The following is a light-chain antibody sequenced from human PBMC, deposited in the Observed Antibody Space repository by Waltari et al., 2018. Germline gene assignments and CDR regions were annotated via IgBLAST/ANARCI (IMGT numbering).Light chain of an antibody. Sequence: SALTQPASVSGSPGQSITISCTGTSRDIGDFNHISWYQQHPGEGPKLIIYGVTKRPSGVSNRFSGSKSGNTASLTISGLQADDEAEYFCSSYTDTNTLHVVFGGGTKLSVL. CDR3: SSYTDTNTLHVV. V-gene: IGLV2-14*03. CDR1: SRDIGDFNH. CDR2: GVT. J-gene: IGLJ2*01.